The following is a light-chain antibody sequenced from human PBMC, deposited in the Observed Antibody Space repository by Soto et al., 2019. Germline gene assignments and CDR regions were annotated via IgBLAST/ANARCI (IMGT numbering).Light chain of an antibody. V-gene: IGLV2-14*01. CDR3: SSYARSSNPLYVV. CDR2: DVS. CDR1: SSDVGGYNY. J-gene: IGLJ2*01. Sequence: QSALTQPASVSGSPGQSITISCTGTSSDVGGYNYVSWYQQHPGKAPKLMIYDVSNRPSGVSNRFSGSKSGNTASLTISGLQAEDEADYYCSSYARSSNPLYVVFGGGTKLTVL.